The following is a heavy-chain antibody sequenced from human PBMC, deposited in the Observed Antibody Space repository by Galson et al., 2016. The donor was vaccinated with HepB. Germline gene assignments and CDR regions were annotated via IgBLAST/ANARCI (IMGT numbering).Heavy chain of an antibody. CDR3: ARGKSLLTMPWNYGLDV. D-gene: IGHD4/OR15-4a*01. Sequence: SLRLSCAASGFTFSIHDMHWVRQAPGKGLEWVSAIATAGDTYYPDSVKGRFTTSRENANNSLYLQMNSLKAGDTAVYYCARGKSLLTMPWNYGLDVWGKGTTLSVSS. CDR1: GFTFSIHD. V-gene: IGHV3-13*01. J-gene: IGHJ6*04. CDR2: IATAGDT.